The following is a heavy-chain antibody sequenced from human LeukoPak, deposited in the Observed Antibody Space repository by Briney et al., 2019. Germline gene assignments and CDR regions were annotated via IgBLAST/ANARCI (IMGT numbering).Heavy chain of an antibody. CDR2: INPSGGST. Sequence: ASVKVSCKASGYTFTSYYMHWVRQAPGQGLEWMGIINPSGGSTSYAQKFQGRVTMTRDTSTSTVYMELSSLRSEDTAVYYCARDPVGGYPSVVDWFDPWGQGTLVTVSS. CDR1: GYTFTSYY. CDR3: ARDPVGGYPSVVDWFDP. J-gene: IGHJ5*02. V-gene: IGHV1-46*01. D-gene: IGHD3-22*01.